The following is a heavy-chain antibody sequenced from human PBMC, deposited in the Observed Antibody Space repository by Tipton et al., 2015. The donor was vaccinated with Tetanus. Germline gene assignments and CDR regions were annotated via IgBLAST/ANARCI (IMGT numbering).Heavy chain of an antibody. J-gene: IGHJ4*02. CDR3: ARANYDFPKKGPFDS. CDR1: GGSVRSGSYY. CDR2: ISYSGST. V-gene: IGHV4-61*01. D-gene: IGHD3-3*01. Sequence: SLTCTVSGGSVRSGSYYWNWIRQPPGKGLEWIGYISYSGSTNSNYSLKSRITISQDTSNNQFSLKLTSVTAADTAVYYCARANYDFPKKGPFDSWGQGTLVIVSS.